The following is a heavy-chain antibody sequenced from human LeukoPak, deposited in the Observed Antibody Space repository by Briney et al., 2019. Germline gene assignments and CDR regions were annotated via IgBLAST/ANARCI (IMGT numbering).Heavy chain of an antibody. CDR3: ARGGTAMVDY. V-gene: IGHV3-21*01. D-gene: IGHD5-18*01. CDR1: GFTFSSYS. J-gene: IGHJ4*02. CDR2: ISSSSSYI. Sequence: GGSLRLTCAASGFTFSSYSMNWVRQAPGKGLEWVSSISSSSSYIYYADSVKGRFTISRDNAKNSLYLQMNSLRAEDTAMYYCARGGTAMVDYWGQGTLVTVSS.